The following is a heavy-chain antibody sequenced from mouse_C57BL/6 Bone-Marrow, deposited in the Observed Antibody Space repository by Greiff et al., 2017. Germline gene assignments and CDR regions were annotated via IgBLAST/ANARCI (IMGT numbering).Heavy chain of an antibody. Sequence: VQLQQSGAELVKPGASVKISCKASGYAFSSYWMNWVKQRPGKGLEWIGQIYPGDGDTNYNGKFKGKAPLTADKSSSTAYMQLSSLTSEDSAVYFCARWVTTVVAPGFAYWGQGTLVTVSA. CDR3: ARWVTTVVAPGFAY. CDR1: GYAFSSYW. V-gene: IGHV1-80*01. D-gene: IGHD1-1*01. CDR2: IYPGDGDT. J-gene: IGHJ3*01.